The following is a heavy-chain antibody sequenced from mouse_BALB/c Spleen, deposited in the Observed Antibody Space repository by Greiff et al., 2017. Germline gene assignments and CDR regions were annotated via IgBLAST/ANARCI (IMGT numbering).Heavy chain of an antibody. CDR3: ARRSTVVDVDY. V-gene: IGHV1S132*01. Sequence: QVQLQQSGAELVKPGASVKLSCKTSGYTFTSYWIQWVKQRPGQGLGWIGEIFPGTGTTYYNEKFKGKATLTIDTSSSTAYMQLSSLTSEDSAVYFCARRSTVVDVDYWGQGTTLTVSS. J-gene: IGHJ2*01. CDR2: IFPGTGTT. CDR1: GYTFTSYW. D-gene: IGHD1-1*01.